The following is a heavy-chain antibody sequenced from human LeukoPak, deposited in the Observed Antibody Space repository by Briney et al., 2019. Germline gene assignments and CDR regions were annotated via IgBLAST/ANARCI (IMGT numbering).Heavy chain of an antibody. CDR1: GGSFSSHY. Sequence: SETLSLTCGVSGGSFSSHYWTWIRQPPGKGLEWIGEINPRGSTNYNPSLESRVTVSADTSRNQLSLSLTAVTAADSAVYFCARGLRQGSAWSWGPKEKSYQYMDVWGTGTTVIVSS. D-gene: IGHD6-19*01. V-gene: IGHV4-34*01. J-gene: IGHJ6*04. CDR2: INPRGST. CDR3: ARGLRQGSAWSWGPKEKSYQYMDV.